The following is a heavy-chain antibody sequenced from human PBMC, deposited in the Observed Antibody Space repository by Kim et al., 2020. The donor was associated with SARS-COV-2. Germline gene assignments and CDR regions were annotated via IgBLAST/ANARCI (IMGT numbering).Heavy chain of an antibody. Sequence: SETLSLTCTVSGGSISSSTYYWGWIRQPPGKGLEWIGSVYRSGNTFYNPSLKSRLTISVDTSKNQFSLKVMSVTAADTAVYYCARQRGPSVDVSDYWGQGTLVTVSS. V-gene: IGHV4-39*01. D-gene: IGHD3-10*01. CDR3: ARQRGPSVDVSDY. CDR2: VYRSGNT. CDR1: GGSISSSTYY. J-gene: IGHJ4*02.